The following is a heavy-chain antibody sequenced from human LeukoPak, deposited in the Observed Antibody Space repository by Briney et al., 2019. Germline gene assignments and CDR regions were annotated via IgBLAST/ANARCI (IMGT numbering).Heavy chain of an antibody. D-gene: IGHD2-15*01. CDR1: GGSISSYY. J-gene: IGHJ3*02. Sequence: SETLSLTCTVSGGSISSYYWSWIRQPPGKGLEWIGEINHSGSTNYNPSLKSRVTISVDTSKNQFSLKLSSVTAADTAVYYCARHEDISPAFDIWGQGTMVTVSS. CDR2: INHSGST. V-gene: IGHV4-34*01. CDR3: ARHEDISPAFDI.